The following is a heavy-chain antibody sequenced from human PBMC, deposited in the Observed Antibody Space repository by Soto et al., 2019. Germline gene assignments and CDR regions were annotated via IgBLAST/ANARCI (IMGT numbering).Heavy chain of an antibody. J-gene: IGHJ4*02. CDR2: IGWEGGSI. V-gene: IGHV3-9*01. CDR3: AKDHDEDFGYDLDYFNY. Sequence: GGSLRLSCAASGFNFDDYAMHWVRRVPGKGLEWVSGIGWEGGSIGYADSVKGRFTISRDNAKNSLYLEMNSLRSEDTAFYYCAKDHDEDFGYDLDYFNYWGQGTLVTVSS. D-gene: IGHD5-12*01. CDR1: GFNFDDYA.